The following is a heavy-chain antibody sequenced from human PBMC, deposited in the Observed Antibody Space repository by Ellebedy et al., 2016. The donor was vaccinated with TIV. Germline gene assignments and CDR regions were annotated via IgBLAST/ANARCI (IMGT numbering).Heavy chain of an antibody. CDR3: AKDRTSGDGYWVFDN. D-gene: IGHD5-18*01. J-gene: IGHJ4*02. CDR2: IVGSGS. Sequence: PGGSLRLSCAASGFTFSPYAMAWVRQAPGTGLEWVSGIVGSGSQKYADSVKGRFTISRDNSKRTVDLQMNGLRAEDTAIYFCAKDRTSGDGYWVFDNWGQGTLVSVSS. CDR1: GFTFSPYA. V-gene: IGHV3-23*01.